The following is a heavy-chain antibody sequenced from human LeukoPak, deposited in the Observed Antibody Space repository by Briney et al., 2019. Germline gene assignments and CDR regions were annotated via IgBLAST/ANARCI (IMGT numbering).Heavy chain of an antibody. J-gene: IGHJ6*02. V-gene: IGHV3-13*01. Sequence: GGSLRLSCPASGFTFSSHDMHSVRQATGTGLDSVSAICTAGDTYYPGSVKGRFTISGENAKNSLYLQMNSLRAGDTAVYYCARAHFEYSSSVGDYGMDVWGQGTTVTVSS. D-gene: IGHD6-6*01. CDR1: GFTFSSHD. CDR3: ARAHFEYSSSVGDYGMDV. CDR2: ICTAGDT.